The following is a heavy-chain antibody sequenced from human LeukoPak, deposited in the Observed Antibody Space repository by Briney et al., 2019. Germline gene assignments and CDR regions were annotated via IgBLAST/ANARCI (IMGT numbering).Heavy chain of an antibody. Sequence: PGGSLRLSCAVSGFTFSRYAMHWVRQAPGKGLEWVAVISYDGSKKAYSVKGRFTISRDNSKNTLYLQMTSLRAEDTAVYYCARDSSDYWGQGTLVTVSS. CDR3: ARDSSDY. CDR2: ISYDGSKK. CDR1: GFTFSRYA. V-gene: IGHV3-30-3*01. J-gene: IGHJ4*02.